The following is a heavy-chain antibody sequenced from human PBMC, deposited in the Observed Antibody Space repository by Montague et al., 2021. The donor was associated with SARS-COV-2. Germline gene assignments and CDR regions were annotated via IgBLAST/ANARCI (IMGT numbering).Heavy chain of an antibody. CDR1: GGSFTGYY. J-gene: IGHJ3*01. Sequence: SETLSLTCAVYGGSFTGYYWTWIRQPPGKGLEWIGEINHSGSSNYNPSLESRVTMSVDTSKNQFSLWLNSVSAADTAVYYCARAQVTIFGVLIMLPAAGAVDVWGQGTTVTVSS. V-gene: IGHV4-34*01. D-gene: IGHD3-3*01. CDR3: ARAQVTIFGVLIMLPAAGAVDV. CDR2: INHSGSS.